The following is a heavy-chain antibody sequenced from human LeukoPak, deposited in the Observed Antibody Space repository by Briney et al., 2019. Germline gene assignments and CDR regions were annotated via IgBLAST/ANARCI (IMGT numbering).Heavy chain of an antibody. CDR1: GGTFSSYA. CDR3: ARGYSSSWEGNAFDI. D-gene: IGHD6-13*01. Sequence: ASAKVSCKASGGTFSSYAISWVRQAPGQGLEWMGRIIPILGIANYAQKFQGRVTITADKSTSTAYMELSSLRSEDTAVYYCARGYSSSWEGNAFDIWGQGTMVTVSS. V-gene: IGHV1-69*04. J-gene: IGHJ3*02. CDR2: IIPILGIA.